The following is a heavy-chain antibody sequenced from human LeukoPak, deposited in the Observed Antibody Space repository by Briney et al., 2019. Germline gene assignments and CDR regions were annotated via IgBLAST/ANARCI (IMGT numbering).Heavy chain of an antibody. D-gene: IGHD3-22*01. J-gene: IGHJ6*02. Sequence: SETLSLTCAVSGGSISSGGYSWSWIRQPPGKGLEWIGYIYHSGSTYYNPSLKSRVTISVDRSKNQFSLKLSSVTAADTAVYYCARTDSSGPVDWGQGTTVTVSS. V-gene: IGHV4-30-2*01. CDR2: IYHSGST. CDR3: ARTDSSGPVD. CDR1: GGSISSGGYS.